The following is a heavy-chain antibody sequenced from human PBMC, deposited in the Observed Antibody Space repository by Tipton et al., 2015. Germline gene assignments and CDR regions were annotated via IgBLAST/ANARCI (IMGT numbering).Heavy chain of an antibody. J-gene: IGHJ4*02. D-gene: IGHD6-13*01. Sequence: TLSLTCTVSVGSITSSTYYWGWVRQPPGKGLEWIASIYYSGNNYYNPSLKSRLTISVDTSKKQFSLKLSSVTAADTAVYYCARHGAFGTWYSYFDYWGQGTLVTVSS. CDR3: ARHGAFGTWYSYFDY. V-gene: IGHV4-39*01. CDR1: VGSITSSTYY. CDR2: IYYSGNN.